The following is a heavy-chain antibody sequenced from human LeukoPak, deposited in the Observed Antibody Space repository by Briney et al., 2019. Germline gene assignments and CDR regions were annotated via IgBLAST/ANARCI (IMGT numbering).Heavy chain of an antibody. Sequence: SVKVSCRASGGTFSSYAITWVRQAPGQGLEWMGGIIPIFGTANYAQKFQGRVTITTDESTSTAYMELSSLRSEDTAVYYCARVYYDSSGPFFDYWGQGTLVTVSS. V-gene: IGHV1-69*05. J-gene: IGHJ4*02. CDR1: GGTFSSYA. CDR2: IIPIFGTA. D-gene: IGHD3-22*01. CDR3: ARVYYDSSGPFFDY.